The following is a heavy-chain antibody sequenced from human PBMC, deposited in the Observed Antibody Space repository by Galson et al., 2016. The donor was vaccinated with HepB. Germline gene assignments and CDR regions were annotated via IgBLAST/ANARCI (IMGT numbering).Heavy chain of an antibody. J-gene: IGHJ4*02. Sequence: SLRLSCAASGFTFSNHGMQWVRQAPGKGLEWVAVISHDGSTKYYADSVKGRFTISRDNSKKTLYLQMSSLRTEDTAVYYCAKGEGHCSSTSCTGFYDCWGQGALVTVSS. CDR2: ISHDGSTK. D-gene: IGHD2-2*01. CDR1: GFTFSNHG. V-gene: IGHV3-30*18. CDR3: AKGEGHCSSTSCTGFYDC.